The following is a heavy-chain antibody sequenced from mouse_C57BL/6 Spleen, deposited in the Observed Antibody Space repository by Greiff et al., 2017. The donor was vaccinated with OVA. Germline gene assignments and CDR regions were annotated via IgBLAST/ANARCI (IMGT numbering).Heavy chain of an antibody. D-gene: IGHD2-4*01. J-gene: IGHJ2*01. CDR3: ARDRDYDYYFDY. Sequence: EVKLMESGGGLVKPGGSLKLSCAASGFTFSSYAMSWVRQTPEKRLEWVATISDGGSYTYYPDNVKGRFTISRDNAKNNLYLQMSHLKSEDTAMYYCARDRDYDYYFDYWGQGTTLTVSS. CDR2: ISDGGSYT. V-gene: IGHV5-4*01. CDR1: GFTFSSYA.